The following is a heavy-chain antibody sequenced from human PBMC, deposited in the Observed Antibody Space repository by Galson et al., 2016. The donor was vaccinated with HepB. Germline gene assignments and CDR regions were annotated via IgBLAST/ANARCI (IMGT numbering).Heavy chain of an antibody. CDR3: ARDREGIEAATNLGLGYYYYCYLDV. D-gene: IGHD1-26*01. Sequence: SLRLSCAASGFTVSSHYMSWVRQAPGKGLEWVSVIYSGGKTYYTDSVKGRFTISRDNFKNTLYLQMNSLRAEDTAVYYCARDREGIEAATNLGLGYYYYCYLDVGGKGTTVAVSS. CDR2: IYSGGKT. V-gene: IGHV3-53*01. J-gene: IGHJ6*03. CDR1: GFTVSSHY.